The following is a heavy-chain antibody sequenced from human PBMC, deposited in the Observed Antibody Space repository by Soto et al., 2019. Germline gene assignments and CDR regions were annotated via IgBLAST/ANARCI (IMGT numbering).Heavy chain of an antibody. CDR1: GYTFTMSG. CDR3: GRGGPGPYYYCGRDV. CDR2: ISGYNGNT. D-gene: IGHD3-10*01. Sequence: GASVKVSCKSSGYTFTMSGISWVRQAPGQGLEWMGWISGYNGNTNYEQKFQDRVTMTTDTSTNTAYMELRSLRSDATAVFFCGRGGPGPYYYCGRDVGGQGTRVTVSS. V-gene: IGHV1-18*01. J-gene: IGHJ6*02.